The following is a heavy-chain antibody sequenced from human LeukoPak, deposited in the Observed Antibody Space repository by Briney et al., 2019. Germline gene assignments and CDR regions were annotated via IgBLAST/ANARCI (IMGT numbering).Heavy chain of an antibody. D-gene: IGHD1-1*01. Sequence: SQTLSLTCAISGDSFSSDSAAWHWIRQSPSRGLEWLGRTYYRSKWYNDYSAFVKSRIIINPDTSKNQFSLQLNSVTPEDTAVYYCARAVAGTEGWFNSWGQGTLVTVSS. V-gene: IGHV6-1*01. J-gene: IGHJ5*01. CDR3: ARAVAGTEGWFNS. CDR1: GDSFSSDSAA. CDR2: TYYRSKWYN.